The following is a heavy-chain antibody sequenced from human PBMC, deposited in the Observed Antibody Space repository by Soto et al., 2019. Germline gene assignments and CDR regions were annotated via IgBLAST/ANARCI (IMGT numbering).Heavy chain of an antibody. D-gene: IGHD2-15*01. V-gene: IGHV3-7*03. CDR1: GFTFSNYW. CDR3: ATGGGTFDY. Sequence: EVQLMESGGGLVQPGGSLRLFCAASGFTFSNYWMSWVRQAPGKGLEWVANIKQDGSEKYYVDSVKGRFTISRDNAKNSLYLQMNSLRAEDTAVYYCATGGGTFDYWGQGTLVTVSS. CDR2: IKQDGSEK. J-gene: IGHJ4*02.